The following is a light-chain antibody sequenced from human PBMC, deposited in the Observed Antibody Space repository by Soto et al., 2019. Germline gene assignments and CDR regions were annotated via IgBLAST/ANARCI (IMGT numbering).Light chain of an antibody. CDR1: QTISTY. CDR3: QQSDSTPYT. V-gene: IGKV1-39*01. J-gene: IGKJ2*01. CDR2: DAS. Sequence: DIPMTQSPSSLSASVGDRVTITCRASQTISTYLNWYQQKPGKAPRLLIYDASSLLSGVPSRFSGSGSGTDFTITIASLQPEDFSTYYCQQSDSTPYTFGQGTKVEI.